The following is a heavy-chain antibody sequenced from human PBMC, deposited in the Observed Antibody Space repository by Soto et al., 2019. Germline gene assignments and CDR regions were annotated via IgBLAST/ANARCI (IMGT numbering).Heavy chain of an antibody. CDR3: ATRGSVTEHYCYYYGMDV. V-gene: IGHV3-30*03. CDR2: ISYDGSNK. CDR1: GFTFSSYG. J-gene: IGHJ6*02. Sequence: QVQLVESGGGVVQPGRSLRLSCAASGFTFSSYGMHWVRQAPGKGLEWVAVISYDGSNKYYADSVKGRFTISRDNSKNTLYLQMNSLRAEDTAVYYCATRGSVTEHYCYYYGMDVWGQGTTVTVSS. D-gene: IGHD4-17*01.